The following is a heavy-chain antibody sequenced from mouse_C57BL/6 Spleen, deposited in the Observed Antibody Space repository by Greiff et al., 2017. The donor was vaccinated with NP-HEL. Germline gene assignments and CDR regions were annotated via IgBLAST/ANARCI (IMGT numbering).Heavy chain of an antibody. CDR1: GYTFTDYE. D-gene: IGHD1-2*01. CDR3: TSGSSFAY. CDR2: IDPETGGT. V-gene: IGHV1-15*01. J-gene: IGHJ3*01. Sequence: VKLQQSGAELVRPGASVTLSCKASGYTFTDYEMHWVKQTPVHGLEWIGAIDPETGGTAYNQKFKGKAILTADKSSSTAYMELRSLTSEDSAVYYCTSGSSFAYWGQGTLVTVSA.